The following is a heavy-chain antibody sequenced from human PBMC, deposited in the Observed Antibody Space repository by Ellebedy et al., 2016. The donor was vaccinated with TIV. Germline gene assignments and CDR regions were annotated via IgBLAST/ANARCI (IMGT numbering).Heavy chain of an antibody. CDR3: ARDTNFQLPYYYYGMDV. CDR2: ISSSGSTI. V-gene: IGHV3-11*04. Sequence: PGGSLRLSCAASGFTFSDYYMSWIRQAPGKGLEWVSYISSSGSTIYYADSVKGRFTISRDNAKNSLYLQMNSLRAEDTAVYYCARDTNFQLPYYYYGMDVWGQGTTVTVSS. CDR1: GFTFSDYY. D-gene: IGHD3-3*01. J-gene: IGHJ6*02.